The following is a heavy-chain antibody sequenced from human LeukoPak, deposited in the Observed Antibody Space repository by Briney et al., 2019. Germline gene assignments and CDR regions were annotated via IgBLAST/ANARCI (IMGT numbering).Heavy chain of an antibody. CDR1: GFTFSSYS. CDR2: IISSSSYI. V-gene: IGHV3-21*01. Sequence: GGSLRLSCAASGFTFSSYSMNWVRQAPGKGLEWVSSIISSSSYIYYADSVKGRFTISRDKAKNSLYLQMNSLRAEDTAIYYCAREGMVATFDYWGQGTLVTVSS. CDR3: AREGMVATFDY. D-gene: IGHD5-12*01. J-gene: IGHJ4*02.